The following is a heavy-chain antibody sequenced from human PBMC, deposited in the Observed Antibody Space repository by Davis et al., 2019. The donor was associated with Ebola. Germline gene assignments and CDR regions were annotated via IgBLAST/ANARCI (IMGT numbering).Heavy chain of an antibody. Sequence: PGGSLRLSCAASGFTFDDYAMTWVRQAPGKGLEWVSGINWNGGSTGYADSVKGRFTITRDNSKNTLYLQMNSLRPEDTAMYHCAKVLPHYYDGGNWFDPWGQGTLVTVSS. CDR3: AKVLPHYYDGGNWFDP. J-gene: IGHJ5*02. CDR2: INWNGGST. D-gene: IGHD3-22*01. V-gene: IGHV3-20*01. CDR1: GFTFDDYA.